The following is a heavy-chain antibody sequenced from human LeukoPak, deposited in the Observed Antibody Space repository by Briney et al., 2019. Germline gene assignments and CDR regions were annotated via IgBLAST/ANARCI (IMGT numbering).Heavy chain of an antibody. Sequence: GGSLRLSCAASGFTFSSYSMNWVRQAPGKGLEWVSSISSSSSYIYYADSVKGRFTISRDNAKNSLYMQMNSLRAEDTAVYYCARLPAGYCSRPSCLYDYWGQGTLVTVSS. J-gene: IGHJ4*02. CDR2: ISSSSSYI. CDR3: ARLPAGYCSRPSCLYDY. CDR1: GFTFSSYS. D-gene: IGHD2-2*03. V-gene: IGHV3-21*01.